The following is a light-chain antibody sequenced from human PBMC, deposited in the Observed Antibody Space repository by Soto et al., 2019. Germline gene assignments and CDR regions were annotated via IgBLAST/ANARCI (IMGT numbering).Light chain of an antibody. CDR1: QSISSY. V-gene: IGKV1-39*01. Sequence: DIQMTQSPSSLSASVGDRVTITCRASQSISSYLNWYQQKPGKAPKLLIYAASSLQSGVPSRFSGSGSGTDFNLTISSLQPEDFATYYCQQSYSTLAVTFGQGPKVEIK. CDR2: AAS. CDR3: QQSYSTLAVT. J-gene: IGKJ1*01.